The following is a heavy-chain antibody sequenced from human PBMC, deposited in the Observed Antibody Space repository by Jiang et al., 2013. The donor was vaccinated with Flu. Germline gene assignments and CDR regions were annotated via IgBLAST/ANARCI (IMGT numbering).Heavy chain of an antibody. V-gene: IGHV3-23*04. Sequence: VQLVESGGDLVQPGGSLRLSCAASGFTFSNYAMSWVRQAPGKGLYWVSSISGSGGSTYYADSVKGRFTISRDNSRNTLYLQMNSLRAEDTAVYYCAKDLSFTYQGDWFDPWGQGTLVTVSS. D-gene: IGHD2/OR15-2a*01. CDR2: ISGSGGST. CDR1: GFTFSNYA. CDR3: AKDLSFTYQGDWFDP. J-gene: IGHJ5*02.